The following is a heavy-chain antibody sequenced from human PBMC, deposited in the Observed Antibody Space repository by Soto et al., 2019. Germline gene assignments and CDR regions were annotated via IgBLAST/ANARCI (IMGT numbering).Heavy chain of an antibody. CDR2: VTGSGGST. CDR3: AKPAGGFAYDAFDV. CDR1: GFTFINYA. Sequence: EVQLLESGGGLVQPGGSLRLSCAASGFTFINYAMSWVRQAPGKGLEWVSAVTGSGGSTYYADSVKGRFTISRDNSNNTLYLQLNSLRADDTAVYYCAKPAGGFAYDAFDVWGQGTVVTVSS. J-gene: IGHJ3*01. V-gene: IGHV3-23*01. D-gene: IGHD6-13*01.